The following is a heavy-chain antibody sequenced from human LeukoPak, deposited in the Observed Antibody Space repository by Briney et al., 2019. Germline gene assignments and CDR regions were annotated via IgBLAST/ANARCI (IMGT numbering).Heavy chain of an antibody. V-gene: IGHV3-11*01. CDR3: ARELWRASVVAAKEFDY. D-gene: IGHD5-12*01. J-gene: IGHJ4*02. Sequence: GGSLRLSCAASGFTFSDYYMSWIRQAPGKGLEWVSYISSSGSTIYYADSVKGRFTISRDNAKNSLYLQMNSLRAEDTAVYYCARELWRASVVAAKEFDYWGQGTLVTVSS. CDR2: ISSSGSTI. CDR1: GFTFSDYY.